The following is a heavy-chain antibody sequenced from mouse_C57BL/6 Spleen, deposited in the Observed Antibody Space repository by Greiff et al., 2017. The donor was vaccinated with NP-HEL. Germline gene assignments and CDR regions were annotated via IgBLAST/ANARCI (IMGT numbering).Heavy chain of an antibody. V-gene: IGHV1-72*01. D-gene: IGHD2-5*01. CDR3: ARSDLYYSNSPAY. J-gene: IGHJ3*01. CDR2: IDPNSGGT. Sequence: QVQLQQPGAELVKPGASVKLSCKASGYTFTSYWMHWVKQRPGRGLEWIGRIDPNSGGTKYNEKFKSKATLTVDKPSSTAYMQISSLTSEDAAVYYCARSDLYYSNSPAYWGQGTLVTVSA. CDR1: GYTFTSYW.